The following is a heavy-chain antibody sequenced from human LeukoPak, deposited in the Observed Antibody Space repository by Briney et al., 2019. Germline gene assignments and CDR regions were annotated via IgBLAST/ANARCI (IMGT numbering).Heavy chain of an antibody. Sequence: GESLKISCKGSGYIFTNYWIGWVRQMPGKGLEWMGIIYPGDSDTRYSPSFQGQVTISADKSISTAYLQWSSLKASDTAIYYCARLPYCGGDCYPNWFDTWGQGTLVTVSS. V-gene: IGHV5-51*01. CDR2: IYPGDSDT. D-gene: IGHD2-21*02. J-gene: IGHJ5*02. CDR1: GYIFTNYW. CDR3: ARLPYCGGDCYPNWFDT.